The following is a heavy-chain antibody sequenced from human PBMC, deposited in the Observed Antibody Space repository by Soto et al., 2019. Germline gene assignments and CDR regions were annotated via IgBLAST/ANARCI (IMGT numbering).Heavy chain of an antibody. J-gene: IGHJ4*02. D-gene: IGHD6-19*01. CDR3: ARRYGWLYFDY. V-gene: IGHV4-39*01. Sequence: SDTLSLTCTVFGDSISSSNYFWGWIRQPPGKGLEWIGTIFYSGSTYYNPSLKSRVTISVDTSKNQFSLRLISVTAADTALYYCARRYGWLYFDYWGQGSLVTVSS. CDR1: GDSISSSNYF. CDR2: IFYSGST.